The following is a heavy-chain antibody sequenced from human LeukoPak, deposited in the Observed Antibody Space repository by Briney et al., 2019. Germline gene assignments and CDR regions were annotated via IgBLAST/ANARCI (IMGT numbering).Heavy chain of an antibody. CDR1: GSTFSSYA. V-gene: IGHV3-23*01. CDR2: FSASGGRT. CDR3: AKDEDINNWYYFDY. J-gene: IGHJ4*02. Sequence: PGGSLRLSCAASGSTFSSYAMSWVRQAPGKGLEWVSGFSASGGRTYYADSVKGRFTISRDNSKNTLYLQMNSLRTEDTAVYYCAKDEDINNWYYFDYWGQGTLVTVSS. D-gene: IGHD1-1*01.